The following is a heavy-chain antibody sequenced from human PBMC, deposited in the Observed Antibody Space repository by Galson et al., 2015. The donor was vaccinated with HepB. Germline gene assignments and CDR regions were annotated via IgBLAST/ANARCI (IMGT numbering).Heavy chain of an antibody. V-gene: IGHV3-7*01. J-gene: IGHJ6*02. Sequence: SLRLSCAASGFTFSSYWMSWVRQAPGKGLEWVANIKQDGSEKYYVDSVKGRFTISRDNAKNSLYLQMNSLRAEDTAVYYCARDSRAANYYYYGMDVWGQGTTVTVSS. CDR1: GFTFSSYW. CDR2: IKQDGSEK. CDR3: ARDSRAANYYYYGMDV.